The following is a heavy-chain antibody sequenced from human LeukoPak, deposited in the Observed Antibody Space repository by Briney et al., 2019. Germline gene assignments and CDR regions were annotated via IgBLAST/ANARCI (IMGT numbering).Heavy chain of an antibody. D-gene: IGHD1-1*01. CDR3: AREDNWMGFDY. CDR2: IDPNSGGT. J-gene: IGHJ4*02. V-gene: IGHV1-2*06. CDR1: GYTFTGYY. Sequence: GASVKVSCKASGYTFTGYYMHWVRQAPGQGPEWMGRIDPNSGGTNYAQKFQGRVTMTRDTSISTAYMELSRLRSDDTAVYYCAREDNWMGFDYWGQGTLVTVSS.